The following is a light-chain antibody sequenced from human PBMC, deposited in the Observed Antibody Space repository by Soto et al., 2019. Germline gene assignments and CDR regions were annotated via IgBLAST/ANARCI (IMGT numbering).Light chain of an antibody. J-gene: IGLJ2*01. Sequence: QSVLTQSPSASASLGASVKLTCTLSSGHSNYAIAWHQQQPEKGPRYLMKLNSDGSHNKGDGIPDPFSGSSSGAERYLTISSLQSEDEADYYCQTWGTGIHVFGGGTQLTVL. CDR3: QTWGTGIHV. V-gene: IGLV4-69*01. CDR2: LNSDGSH. CDR1: SGHSNYA.